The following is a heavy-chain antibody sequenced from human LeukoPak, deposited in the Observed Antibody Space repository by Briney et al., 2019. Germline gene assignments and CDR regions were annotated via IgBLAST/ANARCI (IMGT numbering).Heavy chain of an antibody. CDR2: IHHSGST. CDR3: ARAHPNPHSSGGPGWFDP. V-gene: IGHV4-38-2*02. Sequence: PSETLSLTCTVSSHSISSDYYWGWIRQPPGKGLEWIGSIHHSGSTYYNPSLKSRVTISVDTSNNQFSLYLSSVTAAYTAGYFSARAHPNPHSSGGPGWFDPWGQGTLVTISS. J-gene: IGHJ5*02. D-gene: IGHD6-25*01. CDR1: SHSISSDYY.